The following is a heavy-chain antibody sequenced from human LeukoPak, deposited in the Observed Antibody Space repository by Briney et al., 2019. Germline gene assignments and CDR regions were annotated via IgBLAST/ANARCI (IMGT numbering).Heavy chain of an antibody. D-gene: IGHD3-22*01. CDR3: AKSLDYYDSSGYYP. V-gene: IGHV3-23*01. CDR1: GFTFSSYA. CDR2: ISGSGGST. J-gene: IGHJ5*02. Sequence: GGSLRLSCAASGFTFSSYAMSWVRQAPGKGLEWVSAISGSGGSTYYADSVKGRFTISRDNSKNTLYLQMNSLRAEDTAVYYCAKSLDYYDSSGYYPWGRGTLVTVSS.